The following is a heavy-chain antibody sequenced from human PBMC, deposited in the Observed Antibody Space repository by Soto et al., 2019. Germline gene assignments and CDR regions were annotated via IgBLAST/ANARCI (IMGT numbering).Heavy chain of an antibody. Sequence: LPLTCTVSGGFVNSDTHSWSWIRQTPGKRLEWIGFIYSGGSTKNPSLRSRVTMSVDTSKNQFSLKLRSVIVADTAVYHCARFVRSCSATTCSTRADVWGQGITVTVSS. D-gene: IGHD2-2*01. V-gene: IGHV4-61*01. CDR1: GGFVNSDTHS. CDR2: IYSGGST. J-gene: IGHJ6*02. CDR3: ARFVRSCSATTCSTRADV.